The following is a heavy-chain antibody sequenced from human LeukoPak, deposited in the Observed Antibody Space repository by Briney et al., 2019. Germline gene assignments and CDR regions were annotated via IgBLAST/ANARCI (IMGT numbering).Heavy chain of an antibody. J-gene: IGHJ4*02. V-gene: IGHV4-34*01. D-gene: IGHD6-13*01. CDR1: GGSFSGYY. Sequence: SETLSLTCAAYGGSFSGYYWSWIRQPPGKGLEWIGEINHSGSTNYNPSLKSRVTISVDTSKNQFSLKLSSVTAADTAVYYCARFYSSWGFDYWGQGTLVTVSS. CDR2: INHSGST. CDR3: ARFYSSWGFDY.